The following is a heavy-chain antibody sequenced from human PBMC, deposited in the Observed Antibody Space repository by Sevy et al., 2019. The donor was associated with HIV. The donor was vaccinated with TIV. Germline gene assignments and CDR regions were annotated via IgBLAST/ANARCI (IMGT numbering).Heavy chain of an antibody. D-gene: IGHD5-18*01. CDR1: GFTFSDSW. J-gene: IGHJ4*02. Sequence: GGSLRLSCVASGFTFSDSWMTWVRQAPGKGLERIAFINEDGGRLGYVDSVRGRFTMSRENTKHSLYLQMNSLRAEDTAVYFCARDRAYSALDYWGQGTLVTVSS. CDR2: INEDGGRL. V-gene: IGHV3-7*01. CDR3: ARDRAYSALDY.